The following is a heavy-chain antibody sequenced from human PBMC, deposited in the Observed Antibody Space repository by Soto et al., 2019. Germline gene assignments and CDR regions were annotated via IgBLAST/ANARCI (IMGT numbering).Heavy chain of an antibody. CDR1: SGPSKSHN. CDR3: VRQGIGFSHGLVDV. CDR2: VYDTWST. Sequence: QVQVQQSGPGLVKPSETLSLTCTVSSGPSKSHNWGWIRQPPGRGLEWIGYVYDTWSTSYNPSLTGLVTVQADPSTNRISLTLRFVPAADTAVYYCVRQGIGFSHGLVDVWGQGTTVIVSS. D-gene: IGHD3-10*01. V-gene: IGHV4-59*08. J-gene: IGHJ6*01.